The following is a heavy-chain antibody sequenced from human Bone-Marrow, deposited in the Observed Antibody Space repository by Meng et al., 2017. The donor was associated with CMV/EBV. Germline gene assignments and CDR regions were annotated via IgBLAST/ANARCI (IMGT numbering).Heavy chain of an antibody. D-gene: IGHD3-22*01. J-gene: IGHJ3*02. CDR3: AREVAPAYYYDSSGYYEGGAFDI. Sequence: GESLKISCAASEFTFSDYWMSWVRQAPGKGLEWVANIKQDGSEKNYVDSVEGRFTISRDNAKNSLYLQMNSLRAEDTAVYYCAREVAPAYYYDSSGYYEGGAFDIWGQGTMVTVSS. CDR2: IKQDGSEK. V-gene: IGHV3-7*01. CDR1: EFTFSDYW.